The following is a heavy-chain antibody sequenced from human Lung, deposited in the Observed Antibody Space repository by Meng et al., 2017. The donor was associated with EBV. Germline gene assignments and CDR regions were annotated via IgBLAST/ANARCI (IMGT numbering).Heavy chain of an antibody. CDR2: TPHRGSS. CDR3: LRGSGGSV. J-gene: IGHJ1*01. V-gene: IGHV4-4*02. Sequence: QGPVRGPGPGLVKPSETLSLPFAISGDSITNHKWCAWVRQPPGKGLEWIGETPHRGSSAYHPSLKSRVSMSIDKSKNQFSLKLTSVTAADTAVYHCLRGSGGSVWGQGTLVTVSS. D-gene: IGHD3-10*01. CDR1: GDSITNHKW.